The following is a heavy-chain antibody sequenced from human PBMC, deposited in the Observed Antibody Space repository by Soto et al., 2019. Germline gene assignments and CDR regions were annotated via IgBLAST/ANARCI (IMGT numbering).Heavy chain of an antibody. Sequence: GSLRLSCVASGLPVAGSYMAWVRQAPGKGLEWASVVYNDGTTYYSQSVEGRFTISRDTSKNTLYLQMDRLRDEDTAVYYCVRPLPSGQTHARDVWGQGTTVTVSS. CDR1: GLPVAGSY. D-gene: IGHD3-10*01. J-gene: IGHJ6*02. CDR3: VRPLPSGQTHARDV. V-gene: IGHV3-53*01. CDR2: VYNDGTT.